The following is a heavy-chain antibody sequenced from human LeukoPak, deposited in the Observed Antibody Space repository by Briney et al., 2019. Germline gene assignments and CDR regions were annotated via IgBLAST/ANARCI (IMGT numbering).Heavy chain of an antibody. CDR2: ISGSGGST. V-gene: IGHV3-23*01. CDR1: GFTFSNYA. J-gene: IGHJ4*02. Sequence: GGSLRLSCAASGFTFSNYAMSWVRQAPGKGLEWVSAISGSGGSTYYADSVKGRFTISRDNSKNTLYLQMNSLRAEDTAVYYCAKAHHEVRDHSDYWGQGTLVTVSS. CDR3: AKAHHEVRDHSDY. D-gene: IGHD1-1*01.